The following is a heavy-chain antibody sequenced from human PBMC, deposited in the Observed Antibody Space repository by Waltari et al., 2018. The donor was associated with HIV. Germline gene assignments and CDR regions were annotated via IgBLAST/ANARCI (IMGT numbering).Heavy chain of an antibody. Sequence: EVQLVESGGGSVQPGGSLRLSCTVSGFTFSRSWMTWVRQAPGRGLEWVANIKEDGSERSYVESVKGRFIISRDNAKNSLFLQMYGLGAEDTGVYYCARLQWATQNLDVWGQGTLVTVSS. CDR2: IKEDGSER. J-gene: IGHJ4*02. CDR3: ARLQWATQNLDV. D-gene: IGHD6-19*01. V-gene: IGHV3-7*01. CDR1: GFTFSRSW.